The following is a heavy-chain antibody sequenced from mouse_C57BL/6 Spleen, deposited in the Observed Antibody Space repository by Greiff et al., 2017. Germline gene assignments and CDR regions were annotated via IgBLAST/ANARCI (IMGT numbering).Heavy chain of an antibody. D-gene: IGHD2-1*01. CDR3: ARSTTVKAMDY. J-gene: IGHJ4*01. V-gene: IGHV1-55*01. CDR2: IYPGSGST. CDR1: GYTFTSYW. Sequence: VQLQQSGAELVKPGASVKMSCKASGYTFTSYWITWVKQRPGQGLEWIGDIYPGSGSTNYNEKFKSKATLTVDTSSSTAYMQRSSLTSDDSAVYYCARSTTVKAMDYWGQGTSVTVAS.